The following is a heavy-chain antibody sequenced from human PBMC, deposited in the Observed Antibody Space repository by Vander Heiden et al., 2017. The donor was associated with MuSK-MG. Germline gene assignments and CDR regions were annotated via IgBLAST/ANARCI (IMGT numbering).Heavy chain of an antibody. CDR1: GFTFSSYA. J-gene: IGHJ1*01. CDR2: IRGGGDTT. V-gene: IGHV3-23*01. CDR3: VKDHKD. Sequence: EVQVLESGGLLVQPGGSLRLSCAASGFTFSSYAMSWVRQAPGKGLEWVSNIRGGGDTTYCADSVKCRFSISRDNSKKTMYMEMNSLRDEDTAGDYCVKDHKDWGQGTMVTVYS.